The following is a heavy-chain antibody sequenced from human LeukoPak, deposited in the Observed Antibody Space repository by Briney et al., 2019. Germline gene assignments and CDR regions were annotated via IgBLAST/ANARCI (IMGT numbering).Heavy chain of an antibody. CDR1: GGTFSSYA. V-gene: IGHV1-69*10. CDR3: ARARIAAAVTYNWFDP. J-gene: IGHJ5*02. D-gene: IGHD6-13*01. CDR2: IIPIFGIA. Sequence: GASVKVSCKASGGTFSSYAISWVRQAPGQGLEWMGRIIPIFGIANYAQEFQGRVTITADKSTSTAYMELSSLRSEDTAVYYCARARIAAAVTYNWFDPWGQGTLVTVSS.